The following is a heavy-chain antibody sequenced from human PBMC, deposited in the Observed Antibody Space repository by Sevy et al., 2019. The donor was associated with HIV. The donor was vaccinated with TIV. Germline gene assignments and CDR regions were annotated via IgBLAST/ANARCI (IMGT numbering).Heavy chain of an antibody. CDR2: ISSYSYI. V-gene: IGHV3-21*01. CDR1: GFTFTSYS. D-gene: IGHD3-16*01. Sequence: GGSLRLSCEASGFTFTSYSMNWVRQAPGKGLEWVSSISSYSYISYADSLKGRFTVSRDNAKNSLYLQMNSLRAEDMAVYYCARDGGNYFDYWGQGTLVTVSS. CDR3: ARDGGNYFDY. J-gene: IGHJ4*02.